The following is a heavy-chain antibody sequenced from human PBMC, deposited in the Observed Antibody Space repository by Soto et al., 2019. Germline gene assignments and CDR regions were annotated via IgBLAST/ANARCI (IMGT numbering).Heavy chain of an antibody. V-gene: IGHV1-69*01. Sequence: QVQLVQSGAEVKKPGSSVKVSCKASGGTLSKHAITWVRRAPGQGLEWLGGIIPMFGIPNYPQKFQGRVTISGDDSTKTSPKELNSLTYEDAAIFYCARGGTSGWLKGAYDVWGQGTMVTVP. J-gene: IGHJ3*01. CDR1: GGTLSKHA. CDR3: ARGGTSGWLKGAYDV. CDR2: IIPMFGIP. D-gene: IGHD6-19*01.